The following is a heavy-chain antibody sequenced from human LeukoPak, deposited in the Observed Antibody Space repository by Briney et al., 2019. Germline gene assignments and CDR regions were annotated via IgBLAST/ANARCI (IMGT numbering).Heavy chain of an antibody. D-gene: IGHD6-19*01. CDR3: ARSGTRYSSGPYYYYYYMDV. V-gene: IGHV1-69*06. CDR1: GGTFSSYA. Sequence: ASVKVSCKASGGTFSSYAISWVRQAPGQGLEWMGGIIPIFGTANYAQKFQGRVTITADKSTSTAYMELSSLRSEDTAVYYCARSGTRYSSGPYYYYYYMDVWGKGTTVTVSS. J-gene: IGHJ6*03. CDR2: IIPIFGTA.